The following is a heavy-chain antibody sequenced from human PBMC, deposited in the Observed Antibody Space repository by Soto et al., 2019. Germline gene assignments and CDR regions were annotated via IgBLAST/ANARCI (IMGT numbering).Heavy chain of an antibody. D-gene: IGHD3-16*01. J-gene: IGHJ4*02. CDR2: LSGDGSRA. CDR3: AKRGGYAISFYDS. Sequence: GGSLRLSCAGTGFNFGGYAMSWVRQAPGKGLEWVSTLSGDGSRAYYADSVRGRFTVSRDNSKSTLYLRMNSLRADDTAIYYCAKRGGYAISFYDSWGQGTLVTVSS. CDR1: GFNFGGYA. V-gene: IGHV3-23*01.